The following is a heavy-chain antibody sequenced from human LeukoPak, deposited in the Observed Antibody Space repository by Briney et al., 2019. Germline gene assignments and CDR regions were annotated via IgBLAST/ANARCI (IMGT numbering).Heavy chain of an antibody. Sequence: GGSLRLSCAASGFTFSSYGMHWVRQAPGKGLNWVAFIRYDGSNKQYADSVKGRFTISRDNSKNTLYLQMDSLRGEDTAVYYCVGDFDYWGQGTLVTVSS. D-gene: IGHD3-16*01. V-gene: IGHV3-30*02. CDR1: GFTFSSYG. J-gene: IGHJ4*02. CDR3: VGDFDY. CDR2: IRYDGSNK.